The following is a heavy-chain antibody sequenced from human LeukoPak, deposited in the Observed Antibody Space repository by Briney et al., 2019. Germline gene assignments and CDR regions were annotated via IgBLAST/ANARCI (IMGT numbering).Heavy chain of an antibody. Sequence: PGGSLRLSCAASGFTFSRYWMSWVRQAPGKGLEWVGRIRTKIEGETTDYAAPVKGRFTISRDDSKTTLFLQMNSLKTEDSAVYYCTTERNWELLRPYGLDIWGQGTTVTVSS. CDR1: GFTFSRYW. D-gene: IGHD1-26*01. CDR2: IRTKIEGETT. CDR3: TTERNWELLRPYGLDI. J-gene: IGHJ6*02. V-gene: IGHV3-15*01.